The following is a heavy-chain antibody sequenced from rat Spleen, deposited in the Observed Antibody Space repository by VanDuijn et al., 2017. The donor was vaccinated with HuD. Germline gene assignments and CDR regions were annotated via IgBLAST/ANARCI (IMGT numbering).Heavy chain of an antibody. D-gene: IGHD1-5*01. CDR3: ATDTTLYFDY. Sequence: EVKLVESGGGLVQPGRSLKLSCTASGFNFNDYWMGWVRQAPGKGLEWIGEINKDSRKINYTPSLKDKFTISRDNVQNTLYLQKNKLGSEDTAIYYCATDTTLYFDYWGQGVMVTVSS. V-gene: IGHV4-2*01. CDR1: GFNFNDYW. CDR2: INKDSRKI. J-gene: IGHJ2*01.